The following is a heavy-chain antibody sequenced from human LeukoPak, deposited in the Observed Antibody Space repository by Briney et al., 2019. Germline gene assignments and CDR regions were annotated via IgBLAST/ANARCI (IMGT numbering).Heavy chain of an antibody. J-gene: IGHJ1*01. CDR1: GFTLSSYG. CDR2: ISYDGSNK. CDR3: AKDKRGYCSGGSCYTNFQH. D-gene: IGHD2-15*01. V-gene: IGHV3-30*18. Sequence: PGGSPRLSCAASGFTLSSYGMHWVRQAPGKGVEWGAVISYDGSNKYYADSVKGRFTISRDNSKNTLYLQMNSLRAEDTAVYYCAKDKRGYCSGGSCYTNFQHWGQGTLVTVSS.